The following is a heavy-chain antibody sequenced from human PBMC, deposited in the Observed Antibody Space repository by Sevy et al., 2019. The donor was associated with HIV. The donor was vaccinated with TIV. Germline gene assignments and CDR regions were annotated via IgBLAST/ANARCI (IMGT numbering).Heavy chain of an antibody. D-gene: IGHD6-6*01. Sequence: ASVKVSCKASGYTFTSYYMHWVRQAPGQGLEWMGIINPSGGSTSYAQKFQGRVTMTRDTSTSTVYMELSSLGSEDTAVYYCARDGPFQVARPSGMDVWGQGTTVTVSS. V-gene: IGHV1-46*01. J-gene: IGHJ6*02. CDR2: INPSGGST. CDR1: GYTFTSYY. CDR3: ARDGPFQVARPSGMDV.